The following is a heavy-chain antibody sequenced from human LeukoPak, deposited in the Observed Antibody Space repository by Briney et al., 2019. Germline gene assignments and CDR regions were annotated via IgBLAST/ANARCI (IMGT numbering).Heavy chain of an antibody. CDR2: INSDGSTT. CDR3: ASLNIAVYFDY. CDR1: GFTFSSHW. Sequence: PGGSLRLSCAASGFTFSSHWMHWVRQAPGKGLVWVSRINSDGSTTTYADSVKGRFTISRDNANNTLYLQMSSVRDEDTAVYYCASLNIAVYFDYWGQGTLVTVSS. D-gene: IGHD6-19*01. J-gene: IGHJ4*02. V-gene: IGHV3-74*01.